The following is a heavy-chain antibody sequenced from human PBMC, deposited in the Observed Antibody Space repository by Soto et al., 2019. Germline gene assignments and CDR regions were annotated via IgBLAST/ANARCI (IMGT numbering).Heavy chain of an antibody. D-gene: IGHD3-22*01. CDR3: VHSFYDLSGPFLFDY. J-gene: IGHJ4*02. Sequence: QITLKESGPTLVKPTQTLTLTCTFSGFSLTTTGVGVGWVRQPPGKALEWLALIYWDDDRRLSPSLKNRLTITRDTSKVQVVLTLTNMDPVDTSTYYCVHSFYDLSGPFLFDYWGQGTLVTVSS. CDR1: GFSLTTTGVG. CDR2: IYWDDDR. V-gene: IGHV2-5*02.